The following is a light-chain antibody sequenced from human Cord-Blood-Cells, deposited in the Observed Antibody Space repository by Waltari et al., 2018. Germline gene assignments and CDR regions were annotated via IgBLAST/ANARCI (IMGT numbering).Light chain of an antibody. CDR3: CSYAGSGTLV. J-gene: IGLJ2*01. CDR2: EGS. Sequence: QSALTQPASVSGSPGQSITISCTGTSSDVGSYNLVSWYQQHPGKAPKLMIYEGSKRPSGVSNRFSGSKSGNTASLTISGLQAEDEADYYGCSYAGSGTLVFGGGTKLTVL. CDR1: SSDVGSYNL. V-gene: IGLV2-23*01.